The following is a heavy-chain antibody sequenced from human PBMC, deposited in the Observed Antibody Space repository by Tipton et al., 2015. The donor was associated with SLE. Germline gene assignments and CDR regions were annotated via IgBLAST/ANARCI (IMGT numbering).Heavy chain of an antibody. Sequence: TLSLTCAVSGGSINSYNWWTWVRQPPGKGLEWIGYINNNGNTNYNPSLKSRVTISIDTSKNQFSLKLTSVTAADTAVYYCAKDSGDYDFGQDSWGRGTLVTVSS. CDR2: INNNGNT. J-gene: IGHJ4*02. CDR1: GGSINSYNW. D-gene: IGHD3-3*01. CDR3: AKDSGDYDFGQDS. V-gene: IGHV4-4*02.